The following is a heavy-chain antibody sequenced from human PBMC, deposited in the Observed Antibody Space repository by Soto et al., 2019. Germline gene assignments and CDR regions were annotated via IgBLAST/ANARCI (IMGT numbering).Heavy chain of an antibody. J-gene: IGHJ4*02. CDR3: ARLGDQYYFDY. V-gene: IGHV4-59*08. CDR2: IYYSGST. Sequence: SETLSLTCTVSGGSISSYYWSWIRQPPGKGLEWTGYIYYSGSTNYNPSLKSRVTISLDTSKNQFSLKLSSVTAADTAVYYCARLGDQYYFDYWGQGTLVTVSS. CDR1: GGSISSYY. D-gene: IGHD3-16*01.